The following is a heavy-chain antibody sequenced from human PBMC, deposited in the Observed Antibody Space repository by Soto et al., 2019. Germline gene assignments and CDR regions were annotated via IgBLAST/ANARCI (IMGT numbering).Heavy chain of an antibody. CDR2: INPKSGGT. CDR1: GYSFTDYH. CDR3: ARGDSTDCSNGVCSFFYNHDMDV. Sequence: GASVKVSCKASGYSFTDYHIHWVRQAPGQGLEWLGRINPKSGGTSTAQKFQGWVTMTTDTSISTASTELTRLTSEDTAIYYCARGDSTDCSNGVCSFFYNHDMDVWGQGTTVTVSS. J-gene: IGHJ6*02. D-gene: IGHD2-8*01. V-gene: IGHV1-2*04.